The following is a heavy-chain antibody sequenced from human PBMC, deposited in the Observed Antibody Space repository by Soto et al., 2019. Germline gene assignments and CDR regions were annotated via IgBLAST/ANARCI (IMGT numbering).Heavy chain of an antibody. D-gene: IGHD6-19*01. V-gene: IGHV2-5*02. CDR1: GFSLSTSGVG. Sequence: QITLKESGPTLVKPTQTLTLTCTFSGFSLSTSGVGVGWIRQPPGKALEWLALIYWDDDKRYNPSLKTRVTITKDTSKNQVVLRMTNMDPVDTGTYYCAHRLASSSGWSLGFDYWGQGTLVTVSS. J-gene: IGHJ4*02. CDR3: AHRLASSSGWSLGFDY. CDR2: IYWDDDK.